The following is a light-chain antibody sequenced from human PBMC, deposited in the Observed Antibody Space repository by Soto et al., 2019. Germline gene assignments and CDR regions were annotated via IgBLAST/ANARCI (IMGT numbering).Light chain of an antibody. CDR1: QSISNH. J-gene: IGKJ1*01. V-gene: IGKV1-39*01. Sequence: IQMTQYPSSLSASVEDRVIITCRASQSISNHLNWYQQKPGKAPKLLIFAASSLQSGVPSRFSGSRSGPDFTLTISSLQPEDFATYYCQQSYSSPPTFGQGAKVAIK. CDR3: QQSYSSPPT. CDR2: AAS.